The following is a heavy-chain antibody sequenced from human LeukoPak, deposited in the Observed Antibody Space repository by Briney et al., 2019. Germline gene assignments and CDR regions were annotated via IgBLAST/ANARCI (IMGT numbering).Heavy chain of an antibody. V-gene: IGHV1-2*02. CDR2: INPNSGGT. CDR1: GYTSTGYY. J-gene: IGHJ3*02. CDR3: ASNIVVAYDAFDI. D-gene: IGHD2-2*01. Sequence: ASVKVSCKASGYTSTGYYMHWVRQAPGQGLEWMGWINPNSGGTNYAQKFQGRVTMTRDTSISTAYMELSRLRSDDTAVYYCASNIVVAYDAFDIWGQGTMVTVSS.